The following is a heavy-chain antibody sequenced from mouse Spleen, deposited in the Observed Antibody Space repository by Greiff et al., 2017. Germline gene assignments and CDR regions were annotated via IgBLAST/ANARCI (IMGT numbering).Heavy chain of an antibody. CDR1: GFTFSSYA. CDR2: ISRGGGNT. CDR3: ARPSPGGAWFAY. J-gene: IGHJ3*01. Sequence: EVKLVESGGGLVKLGGSLKLSCAASGFTFSSYAMSWVRQTPEKRLEWVATISRGGGNTYYPDSVKGRFTISRDNAKNTLYLQMSSWKSEDTAMYYCARPSPGGAWFAYWGQGTLVTVSA. V-gene: IGHV5-9*04. D-gene: IGHD4-1*01.